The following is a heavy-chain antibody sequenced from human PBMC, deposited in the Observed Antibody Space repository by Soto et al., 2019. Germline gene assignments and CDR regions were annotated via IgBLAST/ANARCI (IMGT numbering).Heavy chain of an antibody. CDR3: ARDGYDFWSGYYLYYYYYYMDV. V-gene: IGHV3-30*04. J-gene: IGHJ6*03. D-gene: IGHD3-3*01. Sequence: GGSLRLSCAASGFTFSSYAMHWVRQAPGKGLEWVAVISYDGSNKYYADSVKGRFTISRDNSKNTLYLQMNSLRAEDTAVYYCARDGYDFWSGYYLYYYYYYMDVWGKGTTVTVSS. CDR1: GFTFSSYA. CDR2: ISYDGSNK.